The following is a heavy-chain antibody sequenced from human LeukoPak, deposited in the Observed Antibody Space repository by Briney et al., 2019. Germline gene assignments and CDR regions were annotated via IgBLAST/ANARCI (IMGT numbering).Heavy chain of an antibody. CDR2: ISYDGSNK. CDR3: AKPTINYYDSSGPNDY. J-gene: IGHJ4*02. Sequence: GGSLRLSCAASGFTFSSYAMHWVRQAPGKGLEWVAVISYDGSNKYYADSVKGRFTISRDNSKNTLYLQMNSLRAEDTAVYYCAKPTINYYDSSGPNDYWGQGTLVTVSS. V-gene: IGHV3-30*18. D-gene: IGHD3-22*01. CDR1: GFTFSSYA.